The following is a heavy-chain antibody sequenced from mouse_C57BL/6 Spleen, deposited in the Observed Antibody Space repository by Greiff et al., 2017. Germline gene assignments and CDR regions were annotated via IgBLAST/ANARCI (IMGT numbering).Heavy chain of an antibody. CDR1: CSTFTSYW. J-gene: IGHJ2*01. Sequence: QVQLQQPGAELVKPGASVKLSCKASCSTFTSYWLQWVNQRPGQGLEWIGEIDPSDSYTNYNQKFKGKATLTVDTSSSTAYLQLSSRKSEDSAVYYCARRGTVYYFDYWGKGTTLTVSS. V-gene: IGHV1-50*01. CDR3: ARRGTVYYFDY. CDR2: IDPSDSYT. D-gene: IGHD3-3*01.